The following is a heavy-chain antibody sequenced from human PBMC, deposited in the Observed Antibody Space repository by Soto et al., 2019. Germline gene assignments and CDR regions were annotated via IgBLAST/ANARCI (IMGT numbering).Heavy chain of an antibody. Sequence: ESGGGVVQPGRSLRLSCAASGFTFSSYAMHWVRQAPGKGLEWVAVISYDGSNKYYADSVKGRFTISRDNSKNTLYLQMNSLRAEDTAVYYCARADGITMIVVVINAFGYWGQGTLVTVSS. CDR2: ISYDGSNK. V-gene: IGHV3-30-3*01. D-gene: IGHD3-22*01. J-gene: IGHJ4*02. CDR1: GFTFSSYA. CDR3: ARADGITMIVVVINAFGY.